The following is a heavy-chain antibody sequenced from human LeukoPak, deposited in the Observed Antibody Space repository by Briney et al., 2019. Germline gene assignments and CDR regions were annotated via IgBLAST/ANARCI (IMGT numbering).Heavy chain of an antibody. Sequence: PSETLSLTCTVSGGSISSYYWSWIRPPPGKGLEWIGYIYYSGSTNYNPSLKSRVTISVDTSKNQFSLKLSSVTAADTAVYYCARLGDSSGYYLDYWGQGTLVTVSS. CDR1: GGSISSYY. J-gene: IGHJ4*02. D-gene: IGHD3-22*01. CDR3: ARLGDSSGYYLDY. CDR2: IYYSGST. V-gene: IGHV4-59*01.